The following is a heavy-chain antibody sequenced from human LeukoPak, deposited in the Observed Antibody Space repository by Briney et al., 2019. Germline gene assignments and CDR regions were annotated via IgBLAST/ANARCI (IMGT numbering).Heavy chain of an antibody. Sequence: PGGSLRLSCAASGFTFSSYAMHWVRQAPGKGLEYVSAISSNGGSTYYANSVKGRFTISRDNSKNTLYLQMGSLRAEDMAVYYCARDLYSSSWPPLYYFDYWGQGTLVTVSS. CDR2: ISSNGGST. CDR3: ARDLYSSSWPPLYYFDY. D-gene: IGHD6-13*01. J-gene: IGHJ4*02. V-gene: IGHV3-64*01. CDR1: GFTFSSYA.